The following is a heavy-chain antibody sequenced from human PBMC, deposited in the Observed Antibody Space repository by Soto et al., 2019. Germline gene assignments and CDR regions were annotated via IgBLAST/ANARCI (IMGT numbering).Heavy chain of an antibody. CDR1: GFTFSSYS. D-gene: IGHD4-17*01. J-gene: IGHJ6*02. Sequence: GGSLRLSCAASGFTFSSYSMHWVRQAPGKGLEWVAVIWYDGSNKYYADSVKGRFTISRDNSKNTLYLQMNSLRAEDTAVYYCAREDFRGDYADYYGIDVWGQGTTVT. V-gene: IGHV3-33*08. CDR3: AREDFRGDYADYYGIDV. CDR2: IWYDGSNK.